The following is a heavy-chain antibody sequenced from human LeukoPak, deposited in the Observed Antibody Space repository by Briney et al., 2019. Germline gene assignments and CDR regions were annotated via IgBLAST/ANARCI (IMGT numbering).Heavy chain of an antibody. V-gene: IGHV1-2*02. D-gene: IGHD1-26*01. J-gene: IGHJ5*02. Sequence: ASVKVSCEASGYTFTGYYMHWVRQAPGQGLEWMGWINPNSGGTNYAQKFQGRVTMTRDTSISTAYMELSRLRSDDTAVYYCARDDPRVIVGVWSWFDPWGQGTLVTVSS. CDR1: GYTFTGYY. CDR2: INPNSGGT. CDR3: ARDDPRVIVGVWSWFDP.